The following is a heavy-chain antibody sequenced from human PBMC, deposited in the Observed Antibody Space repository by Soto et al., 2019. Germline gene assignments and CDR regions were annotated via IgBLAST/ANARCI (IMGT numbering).Heavy chain of an antibody. D-gene: IGHD1-1*01. CDR3: TITTPSLEPPVY. J-gene: IGHJ4*02. Sequence: GGSLRLSCAASGFTFSNAWMNWVRQAPGKGLEWVGRIKSKTDGGTTDYAAPVKGRFTISRDDSKNTLYLQMNSLKTEDTAVYYCTITTPSLEPPVYWGQGTLVTVSS. CDR1: GFTFSNAW. CDR2: IKSKTDGGTT. V-gene: IGHV3-15*07.